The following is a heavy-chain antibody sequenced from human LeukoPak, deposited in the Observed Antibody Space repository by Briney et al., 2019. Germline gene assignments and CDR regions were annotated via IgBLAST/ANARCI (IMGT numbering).Heavy chain of an antibody. Sequence: QPGGSLRLSCAAPGFTFSNFGMHWVRQAPGKGLEWVAVISYDGSNKYYADSVKGRFTISRDSSKNTLYLQMNSLRAEDTAVYYCAKDLVGETSYYCCMDVWGKGTTVTVSS. V-gene: IGHV3-30*18. CDR1: GFTFSNFG. J-gene: IGHJ6*03. CDR3: AKDLVGETSYYCCMDV. D-gene: IGHD1-26*01. CDR2: ISYDGSNK.